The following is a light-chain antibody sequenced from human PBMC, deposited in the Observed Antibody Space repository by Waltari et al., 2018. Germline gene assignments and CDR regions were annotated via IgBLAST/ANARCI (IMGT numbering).Light chain of an antibody. CDR2: WAS. J-gene: IGKJ2*01. CDR1: QSVLYSTNNKNY. Sequence: DIVMTQSPDSLAVSLGERATINCKSNQSVLYSTNNKNYLAWYQQKPGQPPKLLLYWASTRESGVPDRFSGSGSGTDFTLTISSLQAEDVAVYYCQQYYSAPYAFGQGTKLEIK. CDR3: QQYYSAPYA. V-gene: IGKV4-1*01.